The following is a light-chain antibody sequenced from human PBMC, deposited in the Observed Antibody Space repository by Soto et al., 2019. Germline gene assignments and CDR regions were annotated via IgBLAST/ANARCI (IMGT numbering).Light chain of an antibody. Sequence: DLQMIQSPSSLSASVGDRVTITCQASQEISNYLNGYQQKPGKAPKLLIYDASNLERGVPSRFSGRGSGTDFTFTISSLQPEDFATYYCQQYDHLPRTFGRGTKVEIK. CDR3: QQYDHLPRT. CDR1: QEISNY. CDR2: DAS. V-gene: IGKV1-33*01. J-gene: IGKJ1*01.